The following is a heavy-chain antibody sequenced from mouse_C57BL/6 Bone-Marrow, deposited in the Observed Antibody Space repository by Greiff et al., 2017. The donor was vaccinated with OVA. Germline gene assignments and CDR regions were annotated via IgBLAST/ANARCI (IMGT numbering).Heavy chain of an antibody. D-gene: IGHD2-4*01. Sequence: QLQLKQSGAELVRPGTSVKVSCKASGYAFTNYLIEWVKQRPGQGLEWIGVINPGSGGTNYNEKFKGKATLTADKSSSTAYMQLSSLTSEDSAVYFCARWGITHYFDYWGQGTTLTVSS. CDR1: GYAFTNYL. V-gene: IGHV1-54*01. J-gene: IGHJ2*01. CDR2: INPGSGGT. CDR3: ARWGITHYFDY.